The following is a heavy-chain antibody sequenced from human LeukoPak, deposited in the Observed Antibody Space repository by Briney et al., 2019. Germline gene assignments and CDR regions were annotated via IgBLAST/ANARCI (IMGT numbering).Heavy chain of an antibody. D-gene: IGHD6-19*01. CDR3: ARGADTGYSSDS. Sequence: GGSLRLSCAASGFTFSSYGMSWVRQAPGKGLEWVSVTSADSATTFYADSVKGRFTISRDNAKNTLYLQMNSLRAEDTAVYYCARGADTGYSSDSWGQGTLVTVSS. V-gene: IGHV3-23*01. CDR1: GFTFSSYG. CDR2: TSADSATT. J-gene: IGHJ5*02.